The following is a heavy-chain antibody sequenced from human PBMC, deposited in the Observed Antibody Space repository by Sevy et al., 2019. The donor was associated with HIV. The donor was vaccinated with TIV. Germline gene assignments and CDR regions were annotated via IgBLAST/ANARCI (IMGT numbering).Heavy chain of an antibody. CDR3: AREPYFFDKSGYYCDY. D-gene: IGHD3-22*01. J-gene: IGHJ4*02. V-gene: IGHV4-61*01. Sequence: SETLSLTCAVSGVSVSSDTYYWSWIRQPPGKGLEWIGYVYHTGSTNYSPSFKSRVTISVDTSKNQFSLRLFSVAAADTAVCYCAREPYFFDKSGYYCDYRGQGALVTVSS. CDR1: GVSVSSDTYY. CDR2: VYHTGST.